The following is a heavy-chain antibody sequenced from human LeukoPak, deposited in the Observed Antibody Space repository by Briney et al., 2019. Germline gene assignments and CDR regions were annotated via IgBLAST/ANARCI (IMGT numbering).Heavy chain of an antibody. D-gene: IGHD2-21*01. V-gene: IGHV6-1*01. CDR1: GDSVSSNSAA. CDR2: KYYRSKWSN. Sequence: SQTLSLTCAISGDSVSSNSAAWNWIRQSPSRGLEWLGRKYYRSKWSNDYAVSVKSRITINPDTSKNQFSLQLNSVTPEDTAVYYCARGSAISVRTHDSWGQGTLVTVSS. J-gene: IGHJ5*01. CDR3: ARGSAISVRTHDS.